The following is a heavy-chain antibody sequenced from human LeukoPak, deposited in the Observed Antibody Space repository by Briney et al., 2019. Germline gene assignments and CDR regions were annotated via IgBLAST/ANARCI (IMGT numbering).Heavy chain of an antibody. D-gene: IGHD6-19*01. CDR3: ARGQYSSGWYGLGY. CDR2: INHSGST. CDR1: GGSISSSSYY. J-gene: IGHJ4*02. V-gene: IGHV4-39*07. Sequence: PSETLSLTCTVSGGSISSSSYYWSWIRQPPGKGLEWIGEINHSGSTNYNPSLKSRVTISVDTSKNQFSLKLSSVTAADTAVYYCARGQYSSGWYGLGYWGQGTLVTVSS.